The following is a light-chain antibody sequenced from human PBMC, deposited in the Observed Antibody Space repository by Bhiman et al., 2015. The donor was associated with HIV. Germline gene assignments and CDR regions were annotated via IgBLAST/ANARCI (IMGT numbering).Light chain of an antibody. CDR1: SSDVGSYHY. Sequence: QSALTQPASVSGSPGQSITISCTGTSSDVGSYHYVSWYQQHPGRAPKVIIYDVTKRPSGVSNRFSGSKSVNTASLTISGLQAEDEADYYCSSLTSSITYVFGTGTNVTVL. J-gene: IGLJ1*01. CDR3: SSLTSSITYV. CDR2: DVT. V-gene: IGLV2-14*03.